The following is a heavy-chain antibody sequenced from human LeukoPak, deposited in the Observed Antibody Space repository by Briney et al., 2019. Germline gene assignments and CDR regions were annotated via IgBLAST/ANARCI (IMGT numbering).Heavy chain of an antibody. V-gene: IGHV1-69*13. Sequence: SVHVSLKASGGSFRSYATSWVPQANGPGLEWMGGIIPIFGTANYAQKFQGRVTITADESTSTAYMELSSLRSEDTAVYYCARVGSGRTIDYWGQGTLVTVSS. CDR3: ARVGSGRTIDY. CDR2: IIPIFGTA. J-gene: IGHJ4*02. D-gene: IGHD2-15*01. CDR1: GGSFRSYA.